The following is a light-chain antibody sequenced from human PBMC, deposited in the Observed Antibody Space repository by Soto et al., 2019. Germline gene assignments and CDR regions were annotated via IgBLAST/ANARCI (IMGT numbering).Light chain of an antibody. J-gene: IGKJ5*01. CDR3: MQALQTPIT. CDR2: LGS. CDR1: QSLLHSKGYNY. V-gene: IGKV2-28*01. Sequence: DPVMTQSPLSLPVTPGEPASISCRSSQSLLHSKGYNYLDCYLQKPGQSPQLLIYLGSNRSSGVPDRFSGSGSGTDFTLKISRVEAEDVGIYYCMQALQTPITFGQGTRLEI.